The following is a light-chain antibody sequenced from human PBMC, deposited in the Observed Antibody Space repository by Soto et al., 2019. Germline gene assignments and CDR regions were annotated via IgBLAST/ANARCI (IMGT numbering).Light chain of an antibody. CDR3: QKYETSPRT. V-gene: IGKV3-20*01. CDR2: GAS. CDR1: QSVSSNF. Sequence: EIVLTQSPGTLSLSPGERTTLSFRASQSVSSNFLDWYQQKPGQAPRLLIYGASSRATGIPDRFSGSGSGTDFTLTISRLEPEDFAVYYCQKYETSPRTFGQGTKVDIK. J-gene: IGKJ1*01.